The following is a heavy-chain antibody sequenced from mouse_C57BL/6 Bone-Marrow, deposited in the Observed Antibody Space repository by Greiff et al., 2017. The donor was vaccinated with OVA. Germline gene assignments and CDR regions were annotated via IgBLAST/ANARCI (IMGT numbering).Heavy chain of an antibody. Sequence: DVMLVESGGGLVKPGGSLKLSCAASGFTFSDYGMHWVRQAPEKGLEWVAYISSGSSTIYYADTVKGRFTISRDNAKNTLFLQMTSLRSEDTAMYYCARDRTYGSSYDAMDYWGQGTSVTVSS. V-gene: IGHV5-17*01. D-gene: IGHD1-1*01. J-gene: IGHJ4*01. CDR2: ISSGSSTI. CDR3: ARDRTYGSSYDAMDY. CDR1: GFTFSDYG.